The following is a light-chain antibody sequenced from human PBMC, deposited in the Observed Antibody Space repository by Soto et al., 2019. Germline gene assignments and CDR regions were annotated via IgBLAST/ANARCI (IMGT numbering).Light chain of an antibody. Sequence: DIQMTQSPSTLSASVGDRVTITCRASQSISHWLAWYQQKPGKAPKLLIYKSSTLQSGVPSRFSGSRSGTDFTLTISSLQTDDFATYYCQQYTSFSWTFGQGTKVEIK. CDR2: KSS. CDR3: QQYTSFSWT. CDR1: QSISHW. V-gene: IGKV1-5*03. J-gene: IGKJ1*01.